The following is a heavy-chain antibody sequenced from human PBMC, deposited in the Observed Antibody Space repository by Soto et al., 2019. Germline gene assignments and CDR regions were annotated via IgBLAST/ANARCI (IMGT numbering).Heavy chain of an antibody. J-gene: IGHJ4*02. Sequence: QVQVVQSRAEVKKPGASVKVSCKTSGYTFTDYDINWVRQAPGQGLEWMGWVSHDNGNAGYAQHFQGRATLTSDTSISTAYMELSSLTSEDTAVYYCEVTTGYWGQGTMVTVSS. CDR1: GYTFTDYD. V-gene: IGHV1-8*01. D-gene: IGHD2-21*02. CDR2: VSHDNGNA. CDR3: EVTTGY.